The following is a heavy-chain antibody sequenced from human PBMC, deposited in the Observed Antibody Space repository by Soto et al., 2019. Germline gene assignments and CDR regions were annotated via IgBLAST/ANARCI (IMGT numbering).Heavy chain of an antibody. Sequence: GGSLRLSCAASGFICSSCGMSWVRQAPGKGLEWVSTILVDGRTFYVDSVKGRFTISRDSSKNTVYLQMNSLTAGDTALYYCAKATATGGGAFDICGQGTMVTVSS. CDR2: ILVDGRT. D-gene: IGHD2-8*02. CDR3: AKATATGGGAFDI. J-gene: IGHJ3*02. V-gene: IGHV3-23*01. CDR1: GFICSSCG.